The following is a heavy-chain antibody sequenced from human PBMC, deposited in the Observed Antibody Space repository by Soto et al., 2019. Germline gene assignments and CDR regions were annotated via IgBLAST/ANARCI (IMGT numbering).Heavy chain of an antibody. V-gene: IGHV4-31*03. CDR2: IYYSGST. D-gene: IGHD3-3*01. CDR3: ARDDIDDFWSGNPEGPYGMDV. J-gene: IGHJ6*02. Sequence: QVQLQESGPGLVKPSQTLSLTCTVSGGSISSGGYYWSWIRQHPGKGLEWIGYIYYSGSTYYNPSLQSRVTISVDTSKNQFSLKLSAVTAAYTAVYYSARDDIDDFWSGNPEGPYGMDVWGQGTTVTVSS. CDR1: GGSISSGGYY.